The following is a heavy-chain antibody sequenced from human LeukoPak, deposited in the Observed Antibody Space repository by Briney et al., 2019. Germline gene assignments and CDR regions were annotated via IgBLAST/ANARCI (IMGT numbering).Heavy chain of an antibody. V-gene: IGHV1-2*06. J-gene: IGHJ3*02. CDR3: ARSGSGSSWFGGTLWAFDI. CDR2: IIPKSGDA. CDR1: GYTFTGYH. Sequence: ASVTVSFKTSGYTFTGYHIHWVRQAPGQGLEWMGRIIPKSGDANYAKQFQGRIIMTRDTSSSTVYMEVIRLKADDTAVYYCARSGSGSSWFGGTLWAFDIWGQGTMVTVSS. D-gene: IGHD6-13*01.